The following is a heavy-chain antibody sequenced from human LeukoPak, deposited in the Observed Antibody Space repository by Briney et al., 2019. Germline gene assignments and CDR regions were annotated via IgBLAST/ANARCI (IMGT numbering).Heavy chain of an antibody. CDR2: INQDGTEK. J-gene: IGHJ4*02. CDR1: GFTFTTYW. D-gene: IGHD1-1*01. Sequence: GGSLRLSCAASGFTFTTYWMSWVRQFPGKGLEWVANINQDGTEKYYVDSVKGRFTISRDNAKNSLYLQMNSLRAEDTAVYYCASETGTTSGFDYWGQGTLVTVSS. V-gene: IGHV3-7*01. CDR3: ASETGTTSGFDY.